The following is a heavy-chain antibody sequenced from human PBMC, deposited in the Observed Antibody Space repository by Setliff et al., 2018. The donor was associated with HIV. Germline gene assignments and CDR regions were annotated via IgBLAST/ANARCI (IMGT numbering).Heavy chain of an antibody. CDR1: GGPISSGDYY. CDR3: ARVEAYSRGRGGFDP. Sequence: PSETLSLTCTVSGGPISSGDYYWTWIRQHPEKGLDWIGYIYHSGTTYYNPSLRSRVTISIDTSKDQFSLDLTSVTAADTGVYYCARVEAYSRGRGGFDPWGQETLVTVSS. V-gene: IGHV4-31*03. CDR2: IYHSGTT. D-gene: IGHD6-19*01. J-gene: IGHJ5*02.